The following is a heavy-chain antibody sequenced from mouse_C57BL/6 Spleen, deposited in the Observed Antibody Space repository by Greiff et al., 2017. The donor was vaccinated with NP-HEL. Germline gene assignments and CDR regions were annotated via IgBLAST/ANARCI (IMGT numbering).Heavy chain of an antibody. Sequence: VQLQQSGPELVKPGASVKISCKASGYAFSSSWMNWVKQRPGKGLEWIGRIYPGDGDTNYNGKFKGKATLTADKSSRTAYMQLSSLTSEDSAVYFCARSGTTVAAYAMDYWGQGTSVTVSS. CDR1: GYAFSSSW. J-gene: IGHJ4*01. CDR2: IYPGDGDT. CDR3: ARSGTTVAAYAMDY. V-gene: IGHV1-82*01. D-gene: IGHD1-1*01.